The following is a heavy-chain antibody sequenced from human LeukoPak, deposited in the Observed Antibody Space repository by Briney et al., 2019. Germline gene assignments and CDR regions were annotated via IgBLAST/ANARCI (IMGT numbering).Heavy chain of an antibody. CDR1: GGSFSGYY. Sequence: SETLSLTCAVYGGSFSGYYWSWIRQPPGKGLEWIGEINHSGSTNYNPSLKSRVTISVDTSKNQFSLKLSSVTAADTAVYYCAGGRRYSGFDYWGQGTLVTVSS. D-gene: IGHD5-12*01. CDR2: INHSGST. J-gene: IGHJ4*02. CDR3: AGGRRYSGFDY. V-gene: IGHV4-34*01.